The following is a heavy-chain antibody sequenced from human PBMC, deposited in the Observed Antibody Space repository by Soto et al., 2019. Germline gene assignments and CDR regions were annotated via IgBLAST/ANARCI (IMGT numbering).Heavy chain of an antibody. J-gene: IGHJ4*01. Sequence: EVQLVESGGCLVKPGGSLRLSCAASGFTLRTYTMNWVRQAPGKGLEWVSSISISSSDRYYADSVRGRFTISRDNAKNALYLQMNSLRADDTAVYFCVRGMNPLFGGQGTLVTVSS. V-gene: IGHV3-21*06. CDR1: GFTLRTYT. CDR3: VRGMNPLF. CDR2: ISISSSDR.